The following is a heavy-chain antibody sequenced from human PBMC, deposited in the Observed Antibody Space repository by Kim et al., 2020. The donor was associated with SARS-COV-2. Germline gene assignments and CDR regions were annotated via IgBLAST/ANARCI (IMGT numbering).Heavy chain of an antibody. J-gene: IGHJ1*01. CDR2: INPRGGST. V-gene: IGHV1-46*01. CDR3: ARWGSSGKGDFQH. Sequence: ASVKVSCKASGYTFTSYYMHWVRQAPGQGLEWMGIINPRGGSTSYAQKFQGRVTMTRDTSTSTVYMELSSLRSEDTAVYYCARWGSSGKGDFQHWGQGTLVTVAS. D-gene: IGHD3-22*01. CDR1: GYTFTSYY.